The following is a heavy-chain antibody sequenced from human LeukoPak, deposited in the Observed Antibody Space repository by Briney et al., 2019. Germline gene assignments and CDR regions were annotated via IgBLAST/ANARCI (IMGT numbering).Heavy chain of an antibody. D-gene: IGHD3-10*01. CDR2: ISSSGSTI. CDR3: ARDPDYYGSGSYSPYGMDV. Sequence: PGGSLRLSCAASGFTFSSYEMNWVGQAPGKGLEWVSYISSSGSTIYYADSVKGRFTISRDNAKNSLYLQMNSLRAEDTAVYYCARDPDYYGSGSYSPYGMDVWGQGTTVTVSS. CDR1: GFTFSSYE. J-gene: IGHJ6*02. V-gene: IGHV3-48*03.